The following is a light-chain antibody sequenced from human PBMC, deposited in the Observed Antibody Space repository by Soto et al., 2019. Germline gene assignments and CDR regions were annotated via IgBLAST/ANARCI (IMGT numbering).Light chain of an antibody. Sequence: SYELTQPPSVSVSPGQTGTITCSGDKLGDKYVCWYQQKPGQSPMLVISQDDKRPSGIPARFSGSNSGNTATLTISGAQAMDEGLYFRQAWDSNSALFGGGTKLTVL. CDR2: QDD. CDR3: QAWDSNSAL. V-gene: IGLV3-1*01. J-gene: IGLJ2*01. CDR1: KLGDKY.